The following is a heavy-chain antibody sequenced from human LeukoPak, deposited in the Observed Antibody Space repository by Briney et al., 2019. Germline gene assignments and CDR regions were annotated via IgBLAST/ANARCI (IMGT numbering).Heavy chain of an antibody. D-gene: IGHD3-3*01. CDR1: GFTFSSYS. V-gene: IGHV3-48*01. CDR2: ISSSSNTI. Sequence: PGGSLRLSCAASGFTFSSYSMNWVRQAPGKGLEWVSYISSSSNTIYYADSVKGRLTISRDNAKNSLYLQMNSLRAEDTAVYYCASDFWSGKDYWGQGTLVTVSS. CDR3: ASDFWSGKDY. J-gene: IGHJ4*02.